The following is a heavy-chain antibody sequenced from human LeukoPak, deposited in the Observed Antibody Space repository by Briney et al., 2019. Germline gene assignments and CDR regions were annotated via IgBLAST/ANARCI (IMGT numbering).Heavy chain of an antibody. Sequence: TSETLSLTCTVSGGSISSGGYYWSWIRQLPGKGLEWIGYIYHSGSTYYNPSLKSRVTISVDRSKNQFSLKLSSVTAADTAVYYCAREGWFGEFTHFDYWGQGTLVTVSS. CDR2: IYHSGST. CDR3: AREGWFGEFTHFDY. CDR1: GGSISSGGYY. D-gene: IGHD3-10*01. J-gene: IGHJ4*02. V-gene: IGHV4-30-2*01.